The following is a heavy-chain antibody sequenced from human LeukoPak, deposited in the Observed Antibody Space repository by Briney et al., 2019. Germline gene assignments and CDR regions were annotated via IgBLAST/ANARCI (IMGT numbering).Heavy chain of an antibody. CDR2: ISGSGGST. CDR1: GFTFSSYA. D-gene: IGHD2-2*01. J-gene: IGHJ3*02. Sequence: GGSLRLSCAAPGFTFSSYAMSWVRQAPGKGLEWVSAISGSGGSTYYADSVKGRFTISRDNSKNTLYLQMNSLRAEDTAVYYCAKHCSSTSCYGAFDIWGQGTMVTVSS. V-gene: IGHV3-23*01. CDR3: AKHCSSTSCYGAFDI.